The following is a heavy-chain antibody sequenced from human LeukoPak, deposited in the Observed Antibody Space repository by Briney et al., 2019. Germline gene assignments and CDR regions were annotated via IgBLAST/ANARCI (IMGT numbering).Heavy chain of an antibody. CDR3: ARSSYSGSSRAFDY. CDR1: GGSISSGSYY. Sequence: SETLSLTCTVSGGSISSGSYYWSWIRQPAGKGLEWIGRIYTSGSTNYNPSLKSRVTISVDTSKNQFSLKLGSVTAADTAVYYCARSSYSGSSRAFDYWGQGTLVTVSS. D-gene: IGHD1-26*01. V-gene: IGHV4-61*02. J-gene: IGHJ4*02. CDR2: IYTSGST.